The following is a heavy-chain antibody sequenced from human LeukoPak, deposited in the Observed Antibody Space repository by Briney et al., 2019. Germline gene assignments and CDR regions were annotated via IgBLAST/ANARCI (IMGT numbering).Heavy chain of an antibody. D-gene: IGHD3-10*02. J-gene: IGHJ6*04. CDR1: GFTFSLYW. CDR2: INTDGSNT. Sequence: GGSLRLSCAASGFTFSLYWMHWVRQDPGKGLVWVSRINTDGSNTSYADSVKGRFTISRDNAKNSLYLQMNSLRAEDTAVYYCAELGITMIGGVWGKGTTVTISS. V-gene: IGHV3-74*01. CDR3: AELGITMIGGV.